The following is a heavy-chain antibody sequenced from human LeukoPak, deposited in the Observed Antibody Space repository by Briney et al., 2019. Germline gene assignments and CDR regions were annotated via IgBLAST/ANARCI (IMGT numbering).Heavy chain of an antibody. J-gene: IGHJ1*01. V-gene: IGHV3-23*01. Sequence: PGGSPRLSCAASGFTFSSYAMSWVRQAPGKGLEWVSAISGSGGSTYYADSVKGRFTISRDNSKNTLYLQMNSLRAEDTAVYYCAKDRYYYDSSGYLGRWGQGTLVPVSS. CDR3: AKDRYYYDSSGYLGR. CDR2: ISGSGGST. CDR1: GFTFSSYA. D-gene: IGHD3-22*01.